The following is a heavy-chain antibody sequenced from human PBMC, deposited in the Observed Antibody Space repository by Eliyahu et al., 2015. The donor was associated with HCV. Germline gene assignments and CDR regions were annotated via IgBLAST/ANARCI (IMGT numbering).Heavy chain of an antibody. J-gene: IGHJ4*02. D-gene: IGHD2-15*01. CDR1: GFTFSHYW. CDR3: ARDRTLWVAATSDHPYYFDN. V-gene: IGHV3-7*03. Sequence: ASGFTFSHYWMSWVRQAPGKGLEWVANIKQDGSEKYYVDSVQGRFTISRDNAKNSLYLQMSSLRAEDTAVYYCARDRTLWVAATSDHPYYFDNWGQGTLVTVSS. CDR2: IKQDGSEK.